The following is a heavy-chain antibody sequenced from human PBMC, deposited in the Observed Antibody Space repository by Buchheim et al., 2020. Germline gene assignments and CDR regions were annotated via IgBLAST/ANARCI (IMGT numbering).Heavy chain of an antibody. CDR2: ISSSSSYI. CDR3: ARDPGAYYDSSGYSRDFYYGMDV. Sequence: EVQLVESGGGLVKPGGSLRLSCAASGFTFNSYGMSWVRQAPGKGLEWVSFISSSSSYIYYADSVKGRFTISRDSAKNSLYLQMSGLRAEDTGVYFCARDPGAYYDSSGYSRDFYYGMDVWGQGTT. J-gene: IGHJ6*02. V-gene: IGHV3-21*01. D-gene: IGHD3-22*01. CDR1: GFTFNSYG.